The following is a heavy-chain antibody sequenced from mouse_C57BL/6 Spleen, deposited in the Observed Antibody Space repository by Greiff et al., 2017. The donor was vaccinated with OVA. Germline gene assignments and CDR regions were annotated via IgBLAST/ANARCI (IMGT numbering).Heavy chain of an antibody. CDR3: ARPYYYGSSYPYAMDY. V-gene: IGHV1-59*01. CDR2: IDPSDSYT. Sequence: QVQLQQPGAELVRPGTSVKLSCKASGYTFTSYWMHWVKQRPGQGLEWIGVIDPSDSYTNYNQKFKGKATLTVDTSSSTAYMQLSSLTSEDSAVYYCARPYYYGSSYPYAMDYWGQGTSVTVSS. CDR1: GYTFTSYW. J-gene: IGHJ4*01. D-gene: IGHD1-1*01.